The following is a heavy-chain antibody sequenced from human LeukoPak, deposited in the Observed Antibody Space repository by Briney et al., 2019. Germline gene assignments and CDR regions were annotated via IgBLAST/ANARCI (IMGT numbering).Heavy chain of an antibody. Sequence: GGSLRLSCAASGFTFSNYWMHWVRHAPGKGLAWVSRINSDGSSTTYADSVKGRFTISRDNDKNTLYLQMNSLRADDTAVYYCARDRATTMFDYWAQGTLVTVSS. D-gene: IGHD5-24*01. J-gene: IGHJ4*02. CDR2: INSDGSST. CDR3: ARDRATTMFDY. V-gene: IGHV3-74*01. CDR1: GFTFSNYW.